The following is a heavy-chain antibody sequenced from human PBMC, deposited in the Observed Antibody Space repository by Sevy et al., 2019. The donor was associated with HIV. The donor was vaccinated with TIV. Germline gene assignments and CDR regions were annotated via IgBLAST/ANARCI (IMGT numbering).Heavy chain of an antibody. Sequence: GGSLRLSCTASGFTLGDYGMSWVRQAPGKGLEWISFTKSKAHGGTTENAAFVRGRFTISRDDSKSIIYLQMNNLKIGDTAVYYCTRWSGSQSIFDYWGQGTLVTVSS. V-gene: IGHV3-49*04. CDR2: TKSKAHGGTT. J-gene: IGHJ4*02. CDR3: TRWSGSQSIFDY. CDR1: GFTLGDYG. D-gene: IGHD1-26*01.